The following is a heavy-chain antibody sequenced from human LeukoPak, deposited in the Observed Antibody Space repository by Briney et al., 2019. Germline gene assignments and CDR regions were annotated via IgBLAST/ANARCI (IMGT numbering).Heavy chain of an antibody. J-gene: IGHJ4*02. CDR2: ISYSGST. CDR3: AGGGSSPSAIDY. CDR1: GGSISSY. D-gene: IGHD6-6*01. V-gene: IGHV4-59*08. Sequence: SETLSLTCTVSGGSISSYWSRIRQAPGKGLEWIGYISYSGSTNCNPSLKSRVTISVDTSKNQFSLKLSSVTAADTAVYYCAGGGSSPSAIDYWGQGTLVTVSS.